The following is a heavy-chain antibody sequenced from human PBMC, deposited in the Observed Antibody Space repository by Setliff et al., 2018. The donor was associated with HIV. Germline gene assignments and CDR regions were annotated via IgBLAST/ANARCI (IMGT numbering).Heavy chain of an antibody. J-gene: IGHJ4*02. Sequence: SETLSLTCTVTDDSLSRSDFYWAWIRQPPEKGLEWVASIYHTGDTHYNPSLKSRVTISRDMSKNQFSLKLGSVTAADTAVYYCARHVPRSSRIDYWGQGTLVTVSS. V-gene: IGHV4-39*01. CDR3: ARHVPRSSRIDY. D-gene: IGHD6-13*01. CDR1: DDSLSRSDFY. CDR2: IYHTGDT.